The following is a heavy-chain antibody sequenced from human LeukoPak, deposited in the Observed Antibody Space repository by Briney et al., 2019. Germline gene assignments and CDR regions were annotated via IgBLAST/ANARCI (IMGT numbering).Heavy chain of an antibody. CDR2: ISSSSSYI. CDR1: GFTFSSYS. J-gene: IGHJ4*02. CDR3: ARSSEGVTTFHY. V-gene: IGHV3-21*01. D-gene: IGHD4-17*01. Sequence: PGGSLRLSCAASGFTFSSYSMNWVRQAPGKGLEWVSSISSSSSYIYYADSVKGRFTISRDNAKNSLYLQMNSLRAEDTAVYYCARSSEGVTTFHYWGQGTLVTVSS.